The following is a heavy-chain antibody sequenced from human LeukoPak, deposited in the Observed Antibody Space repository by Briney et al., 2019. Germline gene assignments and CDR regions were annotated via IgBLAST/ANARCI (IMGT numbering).Heavy chain of an antibody. CDR2: IWYDGSNK. J-gene: IGHJ3*02. Sequence: PGGSLRLSCAASGFTFSSYGMHWVRQAPGKGLEWVAVIWYDGSNKYYADSVKDRFTISRDNSKNTLYLQINSLRAEDTAVYYCARAGTTHPYDAFDIWGQGTMVTVSS. V-gene: IGHV3-33*01. D-gene: IGHD4-17*01. CDR1: GFTFSSYG. CDR3: ARAGTTHPYDAFDI.